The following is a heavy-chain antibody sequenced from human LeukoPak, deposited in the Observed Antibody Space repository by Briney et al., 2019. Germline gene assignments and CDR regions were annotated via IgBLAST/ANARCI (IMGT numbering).Heavy chain of an antibody. CDR3: ARAPSSSWYVDYYYYMDV. J-gene: IGHJ6*03. CDR2: ISAYNGNT. Sequence: ASVKVSCKASGYTFTSYGISWVRQAPGQGREWMGWISAYNGNTNYAQKLQGRVTMTTDTSTSTAYMELRSLRSDDTAVYYCARAPSSSWYVDYYYYMDVWGKGTTVTVSS. CDR1: GYTFTSYG. V-gene: IGHV1-18*01. D-gene: IGHD6-13*01.